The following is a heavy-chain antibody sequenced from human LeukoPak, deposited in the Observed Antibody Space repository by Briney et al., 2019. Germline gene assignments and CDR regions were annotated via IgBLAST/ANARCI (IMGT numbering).Heavy chain of an antibody. CDR1: GYSISSGSY. Sequence: PSETLSLTCTVSGYSISSGSYWGWIRPPPGKGLEWVGRIYSSGSTNYNPSLKRRVTMSVETSKNKVYLKLTSVTAADTAVYYCARDRYYYDSSGPYYFDYWGQGTLVTVSS. J-gene: IGHJ4*02. CDR2: IYSSGST. V-gene: IGHV4-38-2*02. CDR3: ARDRYYYDSSGPYYFDY. D-gene: IGHD3-22*01.